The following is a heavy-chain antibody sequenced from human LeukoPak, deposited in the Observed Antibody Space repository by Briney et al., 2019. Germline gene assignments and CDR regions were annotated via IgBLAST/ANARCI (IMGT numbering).Heavy chain of an antibody. J-gene: IGHJ3*02. CDR2: ISSSSSYI. CDR1: GFTFSSYP. CDR3: ARGYDYGGNSGPFAFDI. V-gene: IGHV3-21*01. D-gene: IGHD4-23*01. Sequence: GGSLRLSCAASGFTFSSYPINWVRQAPGKGLEWVSSISSSSSYIYYTDSLKGRFTISRGNAKNSLYLQMNSLRAEDTAVYYCARGYDYGGNSGPFAFDIWGQGTMVTVSS.